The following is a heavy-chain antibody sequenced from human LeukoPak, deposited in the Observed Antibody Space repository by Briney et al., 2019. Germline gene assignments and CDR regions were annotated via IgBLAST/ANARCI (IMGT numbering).Heavy chain of an antibody. J-gene: IGHJ5*02. CDR3: ARTYYYDSSGYYYVRRWFDP. CDR1: GGSFSGYY. Sequence: SEALSLTCAVYGGSFSGYYWSWIRQPPGKGLEWIGEINHSGSTNYNPSLKSRVTISVDTSKNQFSLKLSSVTAADTAVYYCARTYYYDSSGYYYVRRWFDPWGQGTLVTVSS. D-gene: IGHD3-22*01. V-gene: IGHV4-34*01. CDR2: INHSGST.